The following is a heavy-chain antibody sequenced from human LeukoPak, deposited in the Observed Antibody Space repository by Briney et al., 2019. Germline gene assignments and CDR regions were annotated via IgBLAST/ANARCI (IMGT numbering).Heavy chain of an antibody. J-gene: IGHJ4*02. CDR1: GGSISSSSYY. D-gene: IGHD3-3*01. Sequence: SETLSLTCTVSGGSISSSSYYWGWIRQPPGKGLEWIGGIYYSGSTYYNPSLKSRVTISVDTSKNQFSLKLSSVTAADTAVYYCARDSGSGYRIFGFDYWGQGTLVTVSS. CDR3: ARDSGSGYRIFGFDY. CDR2: IYYSGST. V-gene: IGHV4-39*07.